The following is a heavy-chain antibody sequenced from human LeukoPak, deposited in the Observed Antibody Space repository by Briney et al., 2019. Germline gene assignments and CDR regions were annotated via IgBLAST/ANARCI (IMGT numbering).Heavy chain of an antibody. CDR3: ARDRDYCSSTSCYADIFDY. CDR1: GYTFTSYG. J-gene: IGHJ4*02. Sequence: ASVKVSCKASGYTFTSYGISWVRQAPGQGLEWMGWISAYNGNTNYAQKLQGRVTMTTDTSTSTAYMELRSLRSDDTAVYYCARDRDYCSSTSCYADIFDYWGQGTLVTVSS. D-gene: IGHD2-2*01. V-gene: IGHV1-18*01. CDR2: ISAYNGNT.